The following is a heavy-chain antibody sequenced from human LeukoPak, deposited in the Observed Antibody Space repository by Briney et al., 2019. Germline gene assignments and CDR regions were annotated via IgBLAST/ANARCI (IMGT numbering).Heavy chain of an antibody. CDR1: GYTFTGYY. D-gene: IGHD2-2*01. CDR2: INPNSGGT. Sequence: ASVKVSCKASGYTFTGYYMHWVRQAPGQGLEWMGWINPNSGGTNYAQKFQGRVTMTRDTSISTAYMELSRLRSDDTAVYYFARVISSSITWPEYYYYYYMDVWGKGTTVTVSS. J-gene: IGHJ6*03. V-gene: IGHV1-2*02. CDR3: ARVISSSITWPEYYYYYYMDV.